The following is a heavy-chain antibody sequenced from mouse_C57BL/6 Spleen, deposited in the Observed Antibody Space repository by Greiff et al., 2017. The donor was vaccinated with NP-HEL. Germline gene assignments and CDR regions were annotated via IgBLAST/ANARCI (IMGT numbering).Heavy chain of an antibody. CDR1: GFNIKDTY. V-gene: IGHV14-3*02. D-gene: IGHD1-3*01. CDR3: ARIKA. Sequence: EVKLVESGAELVKPGASVKLSCTASGFNIKDTYMHWVKQRPEQGLEWIGRIDPANGNTKYDPKFQGKATITADTSSHTAYLQLSSLTSEDTAVYYCARIKAWGQGTTLTVSS. CDR2: IDPANGNT. J-gene: IGHJ2*01.